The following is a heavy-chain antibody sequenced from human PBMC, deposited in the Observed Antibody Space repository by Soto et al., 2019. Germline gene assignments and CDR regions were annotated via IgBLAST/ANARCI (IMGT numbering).Heavy chain of an antibody. CDR2: IYYSGST. D-gene: IGHD3-16*01. CDR3: ARGSMITFGGVTTKGYFDY. CDR1: GGSISSGGYY. Sequence: QVQLQESGPGLVKPSQTLSLTCTVSGGSISSGGYYWSWIRQHPGKGLEWIGYIYYSGSTYYNPSLKSRVTISVDTSKNQFSLKLSSVTAADTAVYYCARGSMITFGGVTTKGYFDYWGQETLVTVSS. J-gene: IGHJ4*02. V-gene: IGHV4-31*03.